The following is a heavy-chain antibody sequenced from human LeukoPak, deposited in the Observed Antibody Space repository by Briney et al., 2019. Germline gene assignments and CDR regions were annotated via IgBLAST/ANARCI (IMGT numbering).Heavy chain of an antibody. J-gene: IGHJ5*02. D-gene: IGHD6-13*01. CDR1: GYTFTGYY. CDR3: GRLGIAARWFDP. V-gene: IGHV1-2*02. CDR2: INPNSGGT. Sequence: ASVKVSCKASGYTFTGYYMHWVRQAPGQGLEWMGWINPNSGGTNYAQKFQGRVTMTRDTSISTAYMELSRLRSDDTAVYYCGRLGIAARWFDPWGQGTLVTVSS.